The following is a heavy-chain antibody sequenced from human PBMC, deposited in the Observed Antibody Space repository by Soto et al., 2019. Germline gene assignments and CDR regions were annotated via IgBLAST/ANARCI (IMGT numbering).Heavy chain of an antibody. D-gene: IGHD6-19*01. Sequence: VKVSCKASGYTFTSYGISWVRQAPGQGLEWMGWISAYNGNTNYAQKLQGRVTMTTDTSTSTAYMELRSLRSDDTAVYYCARPQWLAPNDAFDIWGQGTMVTVSS. CDR2: ISAYNGNT. V-gene: IGHV1-18*01. CDR1: GYTFTSYG. CDR3: ARPQWLAPNDAFDI. J-gene: IGHJ3*02.